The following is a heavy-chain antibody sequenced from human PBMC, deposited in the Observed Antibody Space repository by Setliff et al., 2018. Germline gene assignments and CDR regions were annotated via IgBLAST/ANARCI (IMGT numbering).Heavy chain of an antibody. CDR1: GGSISSSSYY. Sequence: SETLSLTCTVSGGSISSSSYYWSWIRRPPGKGLEWIGHIYIGGSANYNPSLKSRVTMSIDTSKNQFSLKLNSVTAADMAVYYCAREQWLDPPGYYYMDVWAKGTTVTVSS. V-gene: IGHV4-61*01. CDR3: AREQWLDPPGYYYMDV. CDR2: IYIGGSA. D-gene: IGHD6-19*01. J-gene: IGHJ6*03.